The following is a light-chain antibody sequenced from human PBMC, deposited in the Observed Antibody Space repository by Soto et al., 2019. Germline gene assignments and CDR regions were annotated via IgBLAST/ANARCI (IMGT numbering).Light chain of an antibody. Sequence: QSVLTQSPSASGTPGQRVTISCSASTSNFVSNSVSWYQHVPGTAPKLLISRNHQRPSGVPDRFSASKSGTSASLAITGLQAGDEADYYCQSYDSSLSGVVFGGGTKVTVL. CDR2: RNH. CDR3: QSYDSSLSGVV. J-gene: IGLJ2*01. CDR1: TSNFVSNS. V-gene: IGLV1-44*01.